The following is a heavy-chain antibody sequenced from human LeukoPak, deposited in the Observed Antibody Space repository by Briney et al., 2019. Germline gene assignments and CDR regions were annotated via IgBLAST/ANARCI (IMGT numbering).Heavy chain of an antibody. CDR2: ISSSSSYI. D-gene: IGHD2-21*02. Sequence: GGSLRLSCAASGFTFSSYSMNWVRQAPGKGLEWVSSISSSSSYIYYADSVKGRFTISRDNSKNTLYLQMNSLRAEDTAVYYCASIAYCGGDCYSDYMDVWGKGTTVTISS. J-gene: IGHJ6*03. CDR3: ASIAYCGGDCYSDYMDV. V-gene: IGHV3-21*01. CDR1: GFTFSSYS.